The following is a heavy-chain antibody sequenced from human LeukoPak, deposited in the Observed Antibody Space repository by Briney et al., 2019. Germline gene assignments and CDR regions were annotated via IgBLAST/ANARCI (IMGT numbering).Heavy chain of an antibody. CDR1: GGSFSGYY. Sequence: SETLSLTCAVYGGSFSGYYWSWIRQPPGKGLEWLGEINHSGSTNYNPSLKSRVTISVDTSKNQFSLELSSVTAADTAVYYCAREACSSTSCYYYYYYYMDVWGKGTTVTVSS. J-gene: IGHJ6*03. D-gene: IGHD2-2*01. CDR3: AREACSSTSCYYYYYYYMDV. CDR2: INHSGST. V-gene: IGHV4-34*01.